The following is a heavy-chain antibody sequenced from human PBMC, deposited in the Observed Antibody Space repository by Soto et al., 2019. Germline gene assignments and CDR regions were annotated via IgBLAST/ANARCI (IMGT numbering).Heavy chain of an antibody. CDR3: ARDAGTYRYYFDY. Sequence: SETLSLTCAVSGYSIRDGYFWAWIRQPPGEGLEWIGTIYHSGNTFYNPSLRGRVTMSLDTSNNHYSLSLRSLTAADTAVYYCARDAGTYRYYFDYCGQGTLVTVSS. J-gene: IGHJ4*02. CDR1: GYSIRDGYF. CDR2: IYHSGNT. D-gene: IGHD3-16*02. V-gene: IGHV4-38-2*02.